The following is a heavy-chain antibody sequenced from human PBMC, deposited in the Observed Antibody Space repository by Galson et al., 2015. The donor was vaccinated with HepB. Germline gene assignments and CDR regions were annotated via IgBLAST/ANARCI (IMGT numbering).Heavy chain of an antibody. Sequence: SLRLSCAASGFNFNNFWMTWVRQAPGKGLEWVASVDQQGAERHYVNSVEGRFTVSRDNAQNSLFLQMNSLRVEDTALYYCARDWQDFHHWGQGSLVTVSS. J-gene: IGHJ4*02. CDR1: GFNFNNFW. CDR2: VDQQGAER. CDR3: ARDWQDFHH. V-gene: IGHV3-7*03.